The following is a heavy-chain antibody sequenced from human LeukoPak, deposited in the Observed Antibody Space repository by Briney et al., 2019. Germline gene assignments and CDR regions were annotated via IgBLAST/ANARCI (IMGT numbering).Heavy chain of an antibody. Sequence: GGSLRLSCAASGFTFSSYGMHWVRQAPGKGLEWVAFIRYDGSNKYYADSVKGRFTISRDNSKNTLYLQMNSLRAEDTAVYYCAKDPWNLGYCSSTRCYVRDRNYYGMDVWGQGTTVTVSS. J-gene: IGHJ6*02. V-gene: IGHV3-30*02. CDR3: AKDPWNLGYCSSTRCYVRDRNYYGMDV. CDR2: IRYDGSNK. CDR1: GFTFSSYG. D-gene: IGHD2-2*01.